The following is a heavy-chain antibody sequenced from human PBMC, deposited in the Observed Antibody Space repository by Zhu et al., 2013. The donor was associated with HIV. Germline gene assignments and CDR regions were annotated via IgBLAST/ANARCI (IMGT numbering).Heavy chain of an antibody. CDR1: GYIFTSFD. CDR3: ASAGRPEILNY. Sequence: QVQLLQSGAEVKKPGASVKVSCKTSGYIFTSFDINWVRQATGQGLEWMGWMNPNSGDSGYAQKFQGRITMTRNTSISTAYMELSSLRSEDTAVYYCASAGRPEILNYWGHGTLVTVSS. J-gene: IGHJ4*01. CDR2: MNPNSGDS. V-gene: IGHV1-8*01. D-gene: IGHD6-6*01.